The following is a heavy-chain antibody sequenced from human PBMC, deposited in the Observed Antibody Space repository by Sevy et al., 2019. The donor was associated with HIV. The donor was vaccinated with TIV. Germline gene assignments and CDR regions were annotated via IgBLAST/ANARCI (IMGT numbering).Heavy chain of an antibody. J-gene: IGHJ5*02. V-gene: IGHV3-30-3*01. CDR2: ISYDGSNK. Sequence: GGSLRLSCAASGVTFSSYAMHWVRQAPGKGLEWVAVISYDGSNKYYADSVKGRFTISRDNSKKTVYLQMNSLRVEDTAVYYCARDQHDYAGNIRTGWFDPWGQGALVIVSS. D-gene: IGHD4-17*01. CDR3: ARDQHDYAGNIRTGWFDP. CDR1: GVTFSSYA.